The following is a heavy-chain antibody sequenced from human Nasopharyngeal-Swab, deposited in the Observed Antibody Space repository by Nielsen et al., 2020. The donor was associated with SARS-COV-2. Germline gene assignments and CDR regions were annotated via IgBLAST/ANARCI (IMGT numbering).Heavy chain of an antibody. V-gene: IGHV3-7*03. CDR2: IKQDGSEK. Sequence: VRQAPGKGLEWVASIKQDGSEKYYVDSVKGRFTISRDNAKNSLYLQMNSLRAEDTAVYYCARNDFWSGYYKVPMDVWGKGTTVTVSS. J-gene: IGHJ6*03. D-gene: IGHD3-3*01. CDR3: ARNDFWSGYYKVPMDV.